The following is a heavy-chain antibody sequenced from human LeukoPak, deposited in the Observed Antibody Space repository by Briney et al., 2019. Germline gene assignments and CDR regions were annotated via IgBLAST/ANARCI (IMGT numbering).Heavy chain of an antibody. D-gene: IGHD6-13*01. CDR1: GGSISSYY. CDR3: ASSRRDYYYGMDV. J-gene: IGHJ6*02. Sequence: PSETLSLTCTVSGGSISSYYWSWIRQPPGKGLEWIGYINYSGSTNYNPSLKSRVTISVDTSKNQFSLKLSSVTAADTAVYYCASSRRDYYYGMDVWGQGTTVTVSS. V-gene: IGHV4-59*08. CDR2: INYSGST.